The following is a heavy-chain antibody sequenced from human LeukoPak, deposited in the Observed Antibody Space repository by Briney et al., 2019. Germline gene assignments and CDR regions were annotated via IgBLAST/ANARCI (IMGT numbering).Heavy chain of an antibody. Sequence: SETLSLTCAVYGGSLSAYYWSWIRQPAGKGLEWIGRIYKSGSTNYNPPLKSRVTISVDTPKNQFSLKLSSVTAADTAVYYCARQQGYYYDSSGYTILDYWGQGTLVTVSS. D-gene: IGHD3-22*01. CDR2: IYKSGST. CDR3: ARQQGYYYDSSGYTILDY. V-gene: IGHV4-59*10. J-gene: IGHJ4*02. CDR1: GGSLSAYY.